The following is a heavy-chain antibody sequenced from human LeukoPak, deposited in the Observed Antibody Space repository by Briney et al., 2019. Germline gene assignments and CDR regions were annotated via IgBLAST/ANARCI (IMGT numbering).Heavy chain of an antibody. Sequence: GGSLRLSCAASGFTFSSYGIHWVRQAPGKGLEWVAVISYDGSNKYYADSVKGRFTISRDNSKNTLYLQMNSLRAEDTAVYYCATLYGSGGYFDHWGQGTLVTVSS. D-gene: IGHD3-10*01. V-gene: IGHV3-30*03. CDR3: ATLYGSGGYFDH. CDR2: ISYDGSNK. J-gene: IGHJ4*02. CDR1: GFTFSSYG.